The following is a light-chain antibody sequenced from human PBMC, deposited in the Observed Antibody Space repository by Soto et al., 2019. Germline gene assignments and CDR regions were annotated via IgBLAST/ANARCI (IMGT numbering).Light chain of an antibody. J-gene: IGKJ4*01. V-gene: IGKV1-33*01. CDR3: QQYDNLPLT. Sequence: DIQMTQSPSSLSASVGDRVTVTCQASHDISNYLNWYQQKPGKAPKLLIYDASNLETGVPSRSSGSGSGTDFTFTISSLQPEDIATYYCQQYDNLPLTFGGGTKVDI. CDR2: DAS. CDR1: HDISNY.